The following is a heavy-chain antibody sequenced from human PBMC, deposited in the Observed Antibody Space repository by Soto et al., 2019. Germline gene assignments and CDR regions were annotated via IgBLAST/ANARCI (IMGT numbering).Heavy chain of an antibody. CDR3: ARGTPVWFDP. D-gene: IGHD3-10*01. J-gene: IGHJ5*02. CDR2: INAGNGNT. Sequence: ASVKVSCKAPGYTFNSHAIHWVRQAPGQRLEWMGWINAGNGNTKYSQKFKGRVTITRDTSASTAYMELSSLTSEDTAVYYCARGTPVWFDPWGQGTLVTVSS. V-gene: IGHV1-3*01. CDR1: GYTFNSHA.